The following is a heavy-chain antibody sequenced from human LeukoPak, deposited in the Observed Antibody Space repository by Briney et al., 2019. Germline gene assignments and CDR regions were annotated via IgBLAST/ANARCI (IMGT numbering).Heavy chain of an antibody. Sequence: GGSLRLSCAASGFSFSGSTVRWVWQSSGKGLEWVGHIDKKDNLYATAYAESVKGRFTISRDDSKDTAFLHMDSLKTEDTALYYCTRDRGTYNWFDPWGQGTLVTVSS. J-gene: IGHJ5*02. D-gene: IGHD2-15*01. CDR1: GFSFSGST. V-gene: IGHV3-73*01. CDR2: IDKKDNLYAT. CDR3: TRDRGTYNWFDP.